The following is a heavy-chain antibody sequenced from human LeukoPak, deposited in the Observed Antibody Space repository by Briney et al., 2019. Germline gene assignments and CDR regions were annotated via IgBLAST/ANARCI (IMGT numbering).Heavy chain of an antibody. V-gene: IGHV3-33*01. CDR1: GFTFSSYG. CDR2: IWYDGSNK. CDR3: ARDLLDYPGYFDY. Sequence: HPGGSLRLSRAASGFTFSSYGMHWVRQAPGKGLEWVAVIWYDGSNKYYADSVKGRFTISRDNSKNTLYLQMNSLRAEDTAVYYCARDLLDYPGYFDYWGQGTLVTVSS. J-gene: IGHJ4*02. D-gene: IGHD4-17*01.